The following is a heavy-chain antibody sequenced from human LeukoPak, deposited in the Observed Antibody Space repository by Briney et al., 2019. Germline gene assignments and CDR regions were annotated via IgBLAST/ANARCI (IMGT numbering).Heavy chain of an antibody. D-gene: IGHD5-12*01. J-gene: IGHJ4*02. CDR1: GYRFTSYW. CDR3: ATDRYSGYD. Sequence: PGESLKISFKGSGYRFTSYWISWGRPMPGKGLEWMGRIDPSDSYTNYSPSFQGHVTISADKSISTAYLQWSSLKASDTAMYYCATDRYSGYDWGQGTLVTVSS. V-gene: IGHV5-10-1*01. CDR2: IDPSDSYT.